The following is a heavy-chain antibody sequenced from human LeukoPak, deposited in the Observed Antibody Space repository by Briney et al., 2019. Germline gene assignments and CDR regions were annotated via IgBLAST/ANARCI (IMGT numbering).Heavy chain of an antibody. D-gene: IGHD4-17*01. CDR1: GFTFTSSA. Sequence: SVKVSCKASGFTFTSSAMQWVRQARGQRLEWIGWIVVGSGNTNYAQKFQERVTITRDMSTSTAYMELSSLRSEDTAVYYCARESVSVSWFDPWGQGTLVTVSS. CDR3: ARESVSVSWFDP. J-gene: IGHJ5*02. CDR2: IVVGSGNT. V-gene: IGHV1-58*02.